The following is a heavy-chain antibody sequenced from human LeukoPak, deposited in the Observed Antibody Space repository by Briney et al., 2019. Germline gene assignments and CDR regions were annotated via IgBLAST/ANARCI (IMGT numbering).Heavy chain of an antibody. J-gene: IGHJ4*02. CDR1: GYTFTGYF. CDR2: INPNSGGT. CDR3: AREFNNNWPFDY. Sequence: ASVKVSCKASGYTFTGYFMHWVRQAPGQGLEWMGRINPNSGGTDYAQKFQGRVTMTRDTSINTAYMELSRLRPDDTAVYYCAREFNNNWPFDYWGQGTLVTVSS. D-gene: IGHD1-1*01. V-gene: IGHV1-2*06.